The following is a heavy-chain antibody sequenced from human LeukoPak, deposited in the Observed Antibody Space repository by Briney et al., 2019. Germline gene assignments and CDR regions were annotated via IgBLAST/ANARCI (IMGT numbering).Heavy chain of an antibody. Sequence: SVKVSCKASGDTFSSYAISWVRQAPGQGLEWVGRIIPIFGTANYAQKFQGRVTITTDESTSTGYMELSSLRSEDTAVYYCARVSRGIAVAADDFDYWGQGTLVTVSS. J-gene: IGHJ4*02. CDR2: IIPIFGTA. D-gene: IGHD6-19*01. CDR3: ARVSRGIAVAADDFDY. V-gene: IGHV1-69*05. CDR1: GDTFSSYA.